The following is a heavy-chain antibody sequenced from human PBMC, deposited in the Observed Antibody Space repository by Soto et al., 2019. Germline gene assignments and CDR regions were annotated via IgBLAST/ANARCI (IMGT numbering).Heavy chain of an antibody. V-gene: IGHV3-73*02. CDR3: TRDTAATAREFDY. Sequence: EVQLVESGGGLVQPGGSLKLSCAASGFTFSGSAMHWVRQASGKGLEWVGRIRSKANSYATAYAASVKGRFTISRDDSKNAAYLQMNSLKTEDTAVYYCTRDTAATAREFDYWGQGTLVTVSS. J-gene: IGHJ4*02. CDR1: GFTFSGSA. D-gene: IGHD5-18*01. CDR2: IRSKANSYAT.